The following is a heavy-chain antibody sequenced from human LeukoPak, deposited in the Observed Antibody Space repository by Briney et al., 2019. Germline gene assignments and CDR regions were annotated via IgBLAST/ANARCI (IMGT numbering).Heavy chain of an antibody. CDR1: GFTFSTYW. V-gene: IGHV3-7*04. J-gene: IGHJ5*02. Sequence: PGGSLRLSCASSGFTFSTYWMSWVRQAPGKGLEWVANIKQDGSEKYYVGSVKGRFTISRDNAKNSLYVQMNSLRVEDTAVYYCARAYGGYNWSDPWGQGTLVTVSS. CDR3: ARAYGGYNWSDP. CDR2: IKQDGSEK. D-gene: IGHD4-23*01.